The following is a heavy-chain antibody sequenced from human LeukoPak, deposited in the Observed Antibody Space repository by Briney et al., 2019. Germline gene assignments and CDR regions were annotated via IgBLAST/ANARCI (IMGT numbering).Heavy chain of an antibody. J-gene: IGHJ6*02. CDR1: GFTFSSYS. CDR2: MSYGGSKK. Sequence: GGSLRLSCAASGFTFSSYSVHWVRQAPGKGLEWVAVMSYGGSKKYYADSVRGRFTISRDNSKNTLYLQMNNLRTEDTAVYSCARAHHYDSNGYYLYYYFNMDVWGQGTTVTVSS. D-gene: IGHD3-22*01. CDR3: ARAHHYDSNGYYLYYYFNMDV. V-gene: IGHV3-30-3*01.